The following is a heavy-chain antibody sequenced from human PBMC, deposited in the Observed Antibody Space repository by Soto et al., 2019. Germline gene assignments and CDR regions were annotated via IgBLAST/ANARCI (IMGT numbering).Heavy chain of an antibody. CDR1: GFPFSVYW. CDR3: ARDSGYGSVDSVNHYFDY. V-gene: IGHV3-7*01. J-gene: IGHJ4*02. Sequence: EVPLVASGGKLVQQGGSLRLSCVASGFPFSVYWMSWVRQAPGAGLEWVARIKCDGTGIQYADSVKGRCTISRDNAENSVSLPMNRLRAEDTAVYYCARDSGYGSVDSVNHYFDYWGQGTLVTVPS. D-gene: IGHD3-10*01. CDR2: IKCDGTGI.